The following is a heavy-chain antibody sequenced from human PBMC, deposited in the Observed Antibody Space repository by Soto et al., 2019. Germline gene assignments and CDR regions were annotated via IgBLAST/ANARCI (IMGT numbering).Heavy chain of an antibody. D-gene: IGHD6-19*01. Sequence: ASVKVSCKASGYTFITYAMHWVRQAPGQRLEWMGWINAGNGNTKYSQKFQGRVSITRDTSASTAYMEVSSLRSEDTAVYYCARGIIVGGWYPYYFDYWGQGTLVTVSS. CDR1: GYTFITYA. J-gene: IGHJ4*02. CDR2: INAGNGNT. CDR3: ARGIIVGGWYPYYFDY. V-gene: IGHV1-3*01.